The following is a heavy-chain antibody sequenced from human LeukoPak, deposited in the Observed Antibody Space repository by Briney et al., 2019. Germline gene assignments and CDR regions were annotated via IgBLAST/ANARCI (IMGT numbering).Heavy chain of an antibody. CDR2: IYHSGST. V-gene: IGHV4-61*01. Sequence: SETLSLTCTVSGASISSSTDYWGWIRQPPGKGLEWIGYIYHSGSTKYNPSLKSRITISVDTSKNQFSLKLSSVTAADTAVYYCARDGYSGNDGLWGQGTLVTVSS. D-gene: IGHD5-12*01. J-gene: IGHJ4*02. CDR3: ARDGYSGNDGL. CDR1: GASISSSTDY.